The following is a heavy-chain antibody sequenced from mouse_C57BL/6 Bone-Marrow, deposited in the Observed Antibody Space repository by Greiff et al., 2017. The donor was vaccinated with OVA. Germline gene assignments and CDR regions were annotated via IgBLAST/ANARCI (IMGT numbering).Heavy chain of an antibody. CDR3: TSYGNFDD. CDR2: IDPENGDT. J-gene: IGHJ2*01. Sequence: VQLQQSGAELVRPGASVKLSCTASGFNIKDDYMHWVKQRPEQGLEWIGWIDPENGDTEYASKFQGKVTITADTSSNTAYLQLSSLTSADTAVYYCTSYGNFDDWGQGTTLTVSS. V-gene: IGHV14-4*01. CDR1: GFNIKDDY. D-gene: IGHD2-1*01.